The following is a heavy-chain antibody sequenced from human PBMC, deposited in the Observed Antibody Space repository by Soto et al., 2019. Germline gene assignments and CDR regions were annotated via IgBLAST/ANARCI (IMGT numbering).Heavy chain of an antibody. V-gene: IGHV1-18*01. CDR1: GYTFTSYG. CDR2: ISAYNGNT. Sequence: ASVKVSCKASGYTFTSYGISWVRQAPGQGLEWMGWISAYNGNTNYAQKLQGRVNMTTDTSTSTAYMELRSLRSDDTAVYYCAGGSGSYYNDAFDIWGQGTMVTVSS. CDR3: AGGSGSYYNDAFDI. J-gene: IGHJ3*02. D-gene: IGHD3-10*01.